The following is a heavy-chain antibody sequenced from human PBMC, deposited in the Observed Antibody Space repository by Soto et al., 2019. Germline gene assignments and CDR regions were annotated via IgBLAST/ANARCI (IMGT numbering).Heavy chain of an antibody. V-gene: IGHV3-33*01. Sequence: GSLRLSCAASGFTFSSYGMHWVRQAPGKGLEWVAVIWYDGSNKYYADSAKGRFTISRGNSKNTLYLQMNSLRAEDTAVYYCAREGMITPTEFDYWGQGTLVTVS. J-gene: IGHJ4*02. D-gene: IGHD3-16*01. CDR3: AREGMITPTEFDY. CDR2: IWYDGSNK. CDR1: GFTFSSYG.